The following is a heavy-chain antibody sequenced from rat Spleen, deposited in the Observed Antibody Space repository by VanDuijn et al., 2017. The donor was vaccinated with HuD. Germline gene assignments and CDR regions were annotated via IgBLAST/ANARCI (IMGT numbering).Heavy chain of an antibody. CDR1: GYTFTSYF. V-gene: IGHV1-43*01. J-gene: IGHJ4*01. Sequence: QVQLRQSGAELAKPGSSVKISCKASGYTFTSYFISWIKQTTGQGLEYIGYINTGSGGTKYNEKFKGKATLTVDRSSSTAFMQLSSLTPDDSAVYYCVKEGMDAWGQGTSVTVSS. CDR3: VKEGMDA. CDR2: INTGSGGT. D-gene: IGHD1-11*01.